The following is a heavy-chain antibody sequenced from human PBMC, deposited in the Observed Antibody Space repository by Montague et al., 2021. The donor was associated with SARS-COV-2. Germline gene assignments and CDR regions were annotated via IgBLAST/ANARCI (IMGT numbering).Heavy chain of an antibody. V-gene: IGHV3-30*04. CDR3: AGDWDGYDLDYGMDV. J-gene: IGHJ6*02. CDR1: GFTFSSYA. Sequence: SLRLSCAASGFTFSSYAMHWARQAPGKGLEWVAVISYDGSNKYYVDSVRGRFTISRDNSKNTLYLQMNSLRAEDTAVYYCAGDWDGYDLDYGMDVWGQGTTVTVSS. D-gene: IGHD5-12*01. CDR2: ISYDGSNK.